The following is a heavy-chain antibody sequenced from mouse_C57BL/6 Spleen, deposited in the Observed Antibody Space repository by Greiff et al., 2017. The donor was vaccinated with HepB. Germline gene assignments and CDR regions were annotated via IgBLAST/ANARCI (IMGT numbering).Heavy chain of an antibody. CDR2: IYPGDGDT. V-gene: IGHV1-82*01. D-gene: IGHD1-1*01. J-gene: IGHJ1*03. CDR1: GYAFSSSW. CDR3: ARATTVVANVDV. Sequence: VQLQQSGPELVKPGASVKISCKASGYAFSSSWMNWVKQRPGKGLEWIGRIYPGDGDTNYNGKFKGKATLTADKSSSTAYMQLSSLTSEDSAVYFCARATTVVANVDVWGTETPVTVSS.